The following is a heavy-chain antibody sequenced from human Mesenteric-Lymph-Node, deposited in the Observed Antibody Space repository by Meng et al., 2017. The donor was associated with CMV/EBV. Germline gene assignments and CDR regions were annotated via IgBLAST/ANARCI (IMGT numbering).Heavy chain of an antibody. Sequence: GGSLRLSCAGSGFTLSTYGMNWVRQAPGKGLEWVSSISGSSPDMYYADSVKGRFTISRDNAKNLLYLQMNSLRAEDTAVYYCARMDRGYYFDYWGQGTLVTVSS. D-gene: IGHD3-16*01. V-gene: IGHV3-21*01. CDR2: ISGSSPDM. CDR3: ARMDRGYYFDY. J-gene: IGHJ4*02. CDR1: GFTLSTYG.